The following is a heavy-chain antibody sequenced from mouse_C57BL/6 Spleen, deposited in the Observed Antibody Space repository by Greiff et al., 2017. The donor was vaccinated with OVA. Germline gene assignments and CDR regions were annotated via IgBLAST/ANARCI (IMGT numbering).Heavy chain of an antibody. CDR2: IHPNSGST. J-gene: IGHJ3*01. D-gene: IGHD2-4*01. V-gene: IGHV1-64*01. CDR3: ARDDYDEGRRSFAY. Sequence: QVQLQQPGAELVKPGASVRLSCKASGYTFTSYWMHWVKQRPGQGLEWIGMIHPNSGSTNYNEKLKSKATLTVDKSSSTAYMQLSSLTSEDSAVYYCARDDYDEGRRSFAYWGQGTLVTVSA. CDR1: GYTFTSYW.